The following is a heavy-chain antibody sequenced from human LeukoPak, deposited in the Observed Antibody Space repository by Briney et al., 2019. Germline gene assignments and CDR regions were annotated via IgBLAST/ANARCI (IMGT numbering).Heavy chain of an antibody. V-gene: IGHV4-39*01. CDR1: GGSISSSSYH. J-gene: IGHJ5*02. D-gene: IGHD2-2*01. CDR3: ARVPAAMEGWFDP. Sequence: PSETLSLTCTVSGGSISSSSYHWGWIRQPPGKGLEWIGSIYYSGSTYYNPSLKSRVTISVDTSKNQFSLKLSSVTAADTAVYYCARVPAAMEGWFDPWGQGALVTVSS. CDR2: IYYSGST.